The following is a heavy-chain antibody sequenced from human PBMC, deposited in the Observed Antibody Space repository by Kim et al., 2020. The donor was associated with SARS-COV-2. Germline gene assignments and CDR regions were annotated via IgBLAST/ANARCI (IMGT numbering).Heavy chain of an antibody. V-gene: IGHV3-21*01. CDR3: AKIPMASTQGDF. CDR1: GFTFSSYT. D-gene: IGHD2-8*01. J-gene: IGHJ4*02. Sequence: GGSLRLSCAASGFTFSSYTMNWVRQAPGKGLEWVSSISGRSTDIQYADSVKGRFTISRDNTNNSLYLDMSSLGAEDAALYYCAKIPMASTQGDFWGQGTLVTVSS. CDR2: ISGRSTDI.